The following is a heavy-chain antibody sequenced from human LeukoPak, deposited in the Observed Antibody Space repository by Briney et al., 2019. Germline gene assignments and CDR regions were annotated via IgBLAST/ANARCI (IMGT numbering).Heavy chain of an antibody. V-gene: IGHV5-51*01. CDR1: GYSFTSYW. J-gene: IGHJ4*02. CDR3: ARQGGYCSGANCYTTYYFDY. Sequence: GESLKISCKGSGYSFTSYWIGWVRQMPGKGLEWMGIIYPVDSDTRYSPSFQGQVTISADKSISTAYLQWSSLKASDTAMYYCARQGGYCSGANCYTTYYFDYWGQGTLVTVSS. D-gene: IGHD2-15*01. CDR2: IYPVDSDT.